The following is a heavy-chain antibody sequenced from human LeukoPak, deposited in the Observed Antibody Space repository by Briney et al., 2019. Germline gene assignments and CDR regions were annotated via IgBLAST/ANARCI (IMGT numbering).Heavy chain of an antibody. CDR1: GYTFTGYY. Sequence: ASVKVSCKASGYTFTGYYMHWVRQAPGQGLEWMGWINPNSGGTNYAQKFQGRVTMTRDTSISTAYMELSRLRSDDTAVYYCARDSHSRARRFDPWGQGTLVTVSS. CDR3: ARDSHSRARRFDP. D-gene: IGHD6-13*01. V-gene: IGHV1-2*02. CDR2: INPNSGGT. J-gene: IGHJ5*02.